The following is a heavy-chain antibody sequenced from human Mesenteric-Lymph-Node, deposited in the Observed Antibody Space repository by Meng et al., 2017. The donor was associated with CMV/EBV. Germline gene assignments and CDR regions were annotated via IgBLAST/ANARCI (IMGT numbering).Heavy chain of an antibody. CDR2: ISSSSSYI. CDR1: GFTFSSYS. V-gene: IGHV3-21*01. CDR3: ARGVVVPAASWFDP. Sequence: ASGFTFSSYSMSWVRQAPGKGLEWVSSISSSSSYIYYADSVKGRFTISRDNAKNSLYLQMNSLRAEDTAVYYCARGVVVPAASWFDPWGQGTLVTVSS. D-gene: IGHD2-2*01. J-gene: IGHJ5*02.